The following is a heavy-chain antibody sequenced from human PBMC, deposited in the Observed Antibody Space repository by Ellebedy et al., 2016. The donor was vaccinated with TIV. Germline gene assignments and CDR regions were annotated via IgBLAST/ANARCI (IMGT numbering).Heavy chain of an antibody. J-gene: IGHJ5*02. CDR2: INPDSGGT. CDR3: ARGPATEHLKYSWFDL. CDR1: GYTFTDYY. Sequence: AASVKVSCKASGYTFTDYYIHWVRQAPGQGLECMGWINPDSGGTNYAQKFQGRVTMTWDTSITTAYLELSRLRSDDTAVYYCARGPATEHLKYSWFDLWGQGTLVTVSS. V-gene: IGHV1-2*02. D-gene: IGHD1-14*01.